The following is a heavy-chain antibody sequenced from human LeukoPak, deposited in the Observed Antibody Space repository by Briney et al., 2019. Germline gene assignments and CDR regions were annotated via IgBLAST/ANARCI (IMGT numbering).Heavy chain of an antibody. Sequence: GGSLRLSCAASGLTVSSNYMSWVRQAPGKGLEWVSAISGSGGSTYYADSVKGRFTISRDNSKNTLYLQMNSLRAEDTAVYYCAKRSYYYDSSGYYGDAFDIWGQGTMVTVSS. D-gene: IGHD3-22*01. CDR2: ISGSGGST. J-gene: IGHJ3*02. CDR3: AKRSYYYDSSGYYGDAFDI. CDR1: GLTVSSNY. V-gene: IGHV3-23*01.